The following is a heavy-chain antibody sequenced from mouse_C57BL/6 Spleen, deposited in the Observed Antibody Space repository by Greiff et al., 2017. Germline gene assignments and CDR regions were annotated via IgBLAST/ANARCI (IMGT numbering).Heavy chain of an antibody. CDR3: AGPLYYAMDY. J-gene: IGHJ4*01. CDR1: GFTFSDYG. Sequence: EVQGVESGGGLVKPGGSLKLSCAASGFTFSDYGMHWVRQAPEKGLEWVAYISSGSSTISYADTVKGRFTISRDNAKNTLFLQMTSLRSEDTAMYYCAGPLYYAMDYWGQGTSVTVSS. V-gene: IGHV5-17*01. CDR2: ISSGSSTI.